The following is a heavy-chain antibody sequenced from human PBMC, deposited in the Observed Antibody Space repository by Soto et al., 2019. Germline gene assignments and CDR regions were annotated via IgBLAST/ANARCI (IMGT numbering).Heavy chain of an antibody. Sequence: QVQLVQSGAEVKKPGASVKVSCKASGYTFTGYYMHWVRQAPGQGLEWMGWINPNSGGTNYAQKFHGWVTMTRDTSISTAYMXLSRLRXXXXAXXYXXXGTGGIPDYYYYYGMDVWGQGTTVTVSS. D-gene: IGHD3-16*01. CDR3: XXGTGGIPDYYYYYGMDV. CDR1: GYTFTGYY. CDR2: INPNSGGT. J-gene: IGHJ6*02. V-gene: IGHV1-2*04.